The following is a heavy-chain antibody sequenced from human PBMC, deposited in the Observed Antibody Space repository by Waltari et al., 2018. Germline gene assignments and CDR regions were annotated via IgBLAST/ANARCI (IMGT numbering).Heavy chain of an antibody. D-gene: IGHD6-6*01. V-gene: IGHV7-4-1*02. Sequence: QVQLVQSGSELKKPGASVKVSCKASGYTFTSYAMNWVRQAPGQGLEWMGWINTNTGNPTYAQGFAGRFVFSLDTSVSTAYLQSSSLKAEDTAVYYCARDYASIAARRSYYYYGMDVWGQGTTVTVSS. CDR2: INTNTGNP. CDR1: GYTFTSYA. CDR3: ARDYASIAARRSYYYYGMDV. J-gene: IGHJ6*02.